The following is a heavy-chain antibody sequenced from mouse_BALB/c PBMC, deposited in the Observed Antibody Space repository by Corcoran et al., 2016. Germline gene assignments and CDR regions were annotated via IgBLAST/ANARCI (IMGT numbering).Heavy chain of an antibody. V-gene: IGHV1-81*01. D-gene: IGHD2-1*01. CDR1: GYTFTDYV. CDR3: AKGGIIYYGNYFGY. J-gene: IGHJ2*01. CDR2: IYPGSGST. Sequence: QVQLQQSGPELVKPGASVKMSCKASGYTFTDYVISWVKQRTGQGLEWIGEIYPGSGSTYYNEKFKGKATLTADKSSNTAYMQLSSLTSEDSAVYFCAKGGIIYYGNYFGYWGQGTTLTVSS.